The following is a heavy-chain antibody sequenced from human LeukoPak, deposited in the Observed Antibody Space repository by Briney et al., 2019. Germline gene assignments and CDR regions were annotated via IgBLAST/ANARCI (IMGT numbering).Heavy chain of an antibody. V-gene: IGHV3-30*03. CDR1: GFTFSSYG. J-gene: IGHJ4*02. CDR3: ARVWYYYEHYGDY. Sequence: GGSLRLSCAASGFTFSSYGMHWVRQAPGKGLEWVAVISYDGSNKYYADSVKGRFTISRDNSKNTLYLQMNSLRAEDTAVYYCARVWYYYEHYGDYWGQGTLVTVSS. D-gene: IGHD3-22*01. CDR2: ISYDGSNK.